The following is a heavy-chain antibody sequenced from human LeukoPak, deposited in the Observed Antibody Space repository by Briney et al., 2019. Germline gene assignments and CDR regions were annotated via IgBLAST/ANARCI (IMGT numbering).Heavy chain of an antibody. V-gene: IGHV1-2*02. D-gene: IGHD3-9*01. J-gene: IGHJ4*02. CDR2: INPNSGGT. Sequence: ASVKVSCKASGYTFTGYYMHWVRQAPGQGLEWMGWINPNSGGTNYAQKFQGRVTMTRDTSISTAYMELSRLRSDDTAVYYCARDRGAPLRYFDWLLSNGPFDYWGQGTLVTVSS. CDR1: GYTFTGYY. CDR3: ARDRGAPLRYFDWLLSNGPFDY.